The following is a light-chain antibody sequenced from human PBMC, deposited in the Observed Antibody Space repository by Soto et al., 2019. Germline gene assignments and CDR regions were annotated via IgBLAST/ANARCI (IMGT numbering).Light chain of an antibody. Sequence: DIQMTQSPSTLSASVGDRVTITCRASHSIISWLAWYQQKPGKAPKLLIHKASSLESGVPSRFSGSGSGTEFTLTISSLQPDDFATYYCQQYNSYSWTFGQGTKVEIK. CDR2: KAS. V-gene: IGKV1-5*03. CDR1: HSIISW. CDR3: QQYNSYSWT. J-gene: IGKJ1*01.